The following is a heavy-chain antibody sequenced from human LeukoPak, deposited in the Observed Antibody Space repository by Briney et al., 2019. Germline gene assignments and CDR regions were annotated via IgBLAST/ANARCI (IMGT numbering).Heavy chain of an antibody. J-gene: IGHJ3*02. CDR2: IIPIFGTA. CDR3: ARAFTRVTMIVVVPDAFDI. CDR1: GGTFSSYA. D-gene: IGHD3-22*01. V-gene: IGHV1-69*01. Sequence: SVKVSCKASGGTFSSYAISWVRQAPGQGLEWMGGIIPIFGTANYAQKFQGRVTITADESTSTAYMELSSLRSEDTAVYYCARAFTRVTMIVVVPDAFDIWGQGTTVTVSS.